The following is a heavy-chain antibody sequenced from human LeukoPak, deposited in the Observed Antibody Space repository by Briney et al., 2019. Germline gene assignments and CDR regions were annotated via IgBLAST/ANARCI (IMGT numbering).Heavy chain of an antibody. J-gene: IGHJ3*02. CDR3: ARGWLLVDASDI. Sequence: SETLSLTCTVSGGSISSYYWSWIRQPPGKGLEWIGYIYYSGSTNYNPSLKSRVTISVDTSKNQFSLKLSSVTAADTAVYYCARGWLLVDASDIWGQGTMVTVSS. CDR1: GGSISSYY. CDR2: IYYSGST. V-gene: IGHV4-59*12. D-gene: IGHD1-26*01.